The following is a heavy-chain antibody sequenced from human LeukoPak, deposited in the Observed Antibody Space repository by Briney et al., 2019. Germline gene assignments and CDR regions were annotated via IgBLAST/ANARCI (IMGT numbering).Heavy chain of an antibody. V-gene: IGHV3-9*03. CDR2: ISWNSGSI. CDR1: GFTFDDYA. D-gene: IGHD6-6*01. Sequence: GGSLRLSCAASGFTFDDYAMHWVRQAPGKGLEWVSGISWNSGSIGYADSVKGRFTISRDNAKNSLYLQMNSLRAEDMALYYCAKVSSIAAHFDAFDIWGQGTMVTVSS. J-gene: IGHJ3*02. CDR3: AKVSSIAAHFDAFDI.